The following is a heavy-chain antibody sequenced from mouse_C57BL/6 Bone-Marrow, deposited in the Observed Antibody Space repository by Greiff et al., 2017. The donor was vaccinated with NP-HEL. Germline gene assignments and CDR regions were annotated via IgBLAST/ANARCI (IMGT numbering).Heavy chain of an antibody. V-gene: IGHV5-16*01. CDR2: INYDGSST. Sequence: EVKLMESEGGLVQPGSSMKLSCTASGFTFSDYYMAWVRQVPEKGLEWVANINYDGSSTYYLDSLKSRFIISRDNAKNILYLQMSSLKSEDTATYYCARDPLDGYHWYFDVWGTGTTVTVSS. CDR3: ARDPLDGYHWYFDV. CDR1: GFTFSDYY. J-gene: IGHJ1*03. D-gene: IGHD2-3*01.